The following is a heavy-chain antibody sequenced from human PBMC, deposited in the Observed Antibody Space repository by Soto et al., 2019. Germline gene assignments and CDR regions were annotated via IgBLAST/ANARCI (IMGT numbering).Heavy chain of an antibody. J-gene: IGHJ4*02. CDR1: GGTFSSYA. V-gene: IGHV1-69*01. Sequence: QVQLVQSGAEVKKPGSSVKVSCKASGGTFSSYAISWVRQAPGQGLEWMGGIIPIFGTANYAQKFQGRVTIPADDSTSTAYMELSSLRSEDTAVYYCARDLYYYDSSGYYSAVWDYWGQGTLVTVSS. D-gene: IGHD3-22*01. CDR2: IIPIFGTA. CDR3: ARDLYYYDSSGYYSAVWDY.